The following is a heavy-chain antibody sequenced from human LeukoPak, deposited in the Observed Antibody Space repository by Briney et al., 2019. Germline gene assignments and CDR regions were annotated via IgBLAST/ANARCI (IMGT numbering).Heavy chain of an antibody. CDR3: ARVHDYGGNALDY. J-gene: IGHJ4*02. D-gene: IGHD4-23*01. Sequence: PVKVSCKASGGTFSSYAISWVRQAPGQGLEWMGGIIPIFGTANYAQKFQGRVTITADESTSTAYMELSSLRSEDTAVYYCARVHDYGGNALDYWGQGTLVTVSS. CDR1: GGTFSSYA. CDR2: IIPIFGTA. V-gene: IGHV1-69*13.